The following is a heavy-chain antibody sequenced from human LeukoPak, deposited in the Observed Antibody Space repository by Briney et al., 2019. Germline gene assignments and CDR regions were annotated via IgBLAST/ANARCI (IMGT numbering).Heavy chain of an antibody. CDR1: GGSISSGDYY. D-gene: IGHD2-15*01. Sequence: SETLSLTCTVSGGSISSGDYYWSWIRQPPGKGLEWIGYIYYSGSTYYNPSLKSRVTISVDTSKNQFSLKLSSVTAADTAVYYCARARGGYCSGGSCYLDYWGQGTLVTVSS. J-gene: IGHJ4*02. CDR3: ARARGGYCSGGSCYLDY. CDR2: IYYSGST. V-gene: IGHV4-30-4*01.